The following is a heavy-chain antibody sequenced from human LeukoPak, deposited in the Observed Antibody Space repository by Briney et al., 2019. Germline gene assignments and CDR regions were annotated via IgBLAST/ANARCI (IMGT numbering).Heavy chain of an antibody. V-gene: IGHV3-9*01. CDR1: GFTFDNFA. Sequence: GGSLRLSCAASGFTFDNFAMHWVRQAPGKGLEWVSGITWNSRVKTYTPSVKGRFTISRDNAKNSLDLQMSSLRADDAAVYYCAKIAWSSWYADYWGQGTLVTVSS. CDR3: AKIAWSSWYADY. J-gene: IGHJ4*02. D-gene: IGHD6-13*01. CDR2: ITWNSRVK.